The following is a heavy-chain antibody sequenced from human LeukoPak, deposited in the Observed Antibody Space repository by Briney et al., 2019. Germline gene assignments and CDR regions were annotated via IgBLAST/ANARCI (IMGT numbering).Heavy chain of an antibody. CDR3: ARARMVYAFYYYYYYMDA. CDR2: INHSGST. V-gene: IGHV4-34*01. J-gene: IGHJ6*03. CDR1: GGSFSGYY. D-gene: IGHD2-8*01. Sequence: SETLSLTCAVYGGSFSGYYWSWIRQPPGKGLEWIGEINHSGSTNYNPSLKSRVTISVDTSKNQFSLKLSSVTAADTAVYYCARARMVYAFYYYYYYMDAWGKGTTVTVSS.